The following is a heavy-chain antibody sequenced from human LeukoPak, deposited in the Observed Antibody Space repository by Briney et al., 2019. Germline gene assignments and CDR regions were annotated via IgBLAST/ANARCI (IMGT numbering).Heavy chain of an antibody. CDR3: ARDTSGWYRWFDP. Sequence: PGGSLRLSCEAPGFTFSSYEMNWVRQAPGKGLEWVSYISGSGSKIHYADSVKGRFTISRDNAKNSLCLQMNSLRVEDTAVYYCARDTSGWYRWFDPWGQGTLVTVSS. CDR2: ISGSGSKI. V-gene: IGHV3-48*03. CDR1: GFTFSSYE. J-gene: IGHJ5*02. D-gene: IGHD6-19*01.